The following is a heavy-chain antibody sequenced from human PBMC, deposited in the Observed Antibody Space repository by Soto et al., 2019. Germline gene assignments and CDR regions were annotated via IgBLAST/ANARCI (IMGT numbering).Heavy chain of an antibody. Sequence: GGSLRLSCKASGFMFNNSAMTWVRQAPGQGLQWVASVSDNGGSRGGTYYADSVKGRFTISRDNSKNTLYLQLDSLTGADTAVYYCPRSKAAVIAALDIWGQGTMVTVSS. J-gene: IGHJ3*02. CDR3: PRSKAAVIAALDI. CDR1: GFMFNNSA. CDR2: VSDNGGSRGGT. D-gene: IGHD2-21*01. V-gene: IGHV3-23*01.